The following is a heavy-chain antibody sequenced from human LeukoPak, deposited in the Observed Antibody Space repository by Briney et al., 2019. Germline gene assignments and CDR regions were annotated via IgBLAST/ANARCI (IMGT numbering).Heavy chain of an antibody. CDR3: ANSDIAAAGNGY. D-gene: IGHD6-13*01. CDR2: ISGSGGST. J-gene: IGHJ4*02. CDR1: GFTFGNYW. V-gene: IGHV3-23*01. Sequence: GGSLRLSCAASGFTFGNYWMSWVRQAPGKGLEWVSAISGSGGSTYYADSVKGRFTISRDNSKNTLYLQMNSLRAEDTAVYYCANSDIAAAGNGYWGQGTLVTVSS.